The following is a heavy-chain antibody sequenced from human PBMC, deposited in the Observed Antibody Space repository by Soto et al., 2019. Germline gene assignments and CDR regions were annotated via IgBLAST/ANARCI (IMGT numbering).Heavy chain of an antibody. J-gene: IGHJ4*01. CDR3: TRAMGYYDSSDSFDY. CDR1: GGSISSGDYY. CDR2: IYYSGST. D-gene: IGHD3-22*01. Sequence: PSETLSLTCTVSGGSISSGDYYWSWIRQPPGKGLEWIGYIYYSGSTYYNPSLKSRVTISVDTSKNQFSLKLSSVTAADTAVYYCTRAMGYYDSSDSFDYWGHGTLVTVSS. V-gene: IGHV4-30-4*01.